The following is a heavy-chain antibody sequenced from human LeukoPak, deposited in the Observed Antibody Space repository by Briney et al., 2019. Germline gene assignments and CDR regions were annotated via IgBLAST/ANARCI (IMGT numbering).Heavy chain of an antibody. CDR1: GFTFSSYS. CDR3: ARGSSPGSYGSAYFFDY. J-gene: IGHJ4*02. CDR2: ISSSSTYI. Sequence: GGSLRLSCAASGFTFSSYSMNWVRQAPGKGLEWLSSISSSSTYIYYADSMKGRFTISRDNAKNSLYLQMNSLRAEDTAVYYCARGSSPGSYGSAYFFDYWGQGTLVTVSS. D-gene: IGHD1-26*01. V-gene: IGHV3-21*01.